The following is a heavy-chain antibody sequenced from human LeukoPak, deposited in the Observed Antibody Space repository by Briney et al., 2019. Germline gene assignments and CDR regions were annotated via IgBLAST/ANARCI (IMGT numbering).Heavy chain of an antibody. D-gene: IGHD2-8*01. V-gene: IGHV1-18*01. CDR1: GYTFTSYG. Sequence: ASVKVSCTASGYTFTSYGISWVRQAPGQGLEWMGWISAYNGNTKYAQKLQGRVTMTTDTSTSTAYMELSRLRSDDTAVYYCARDRNGVYYYFYMDVWVKGTTVTVSS. CDR3: ARDRNGVYYYFYMDV. CDR2: ISAYNGNT. J-gene: IGHJ6*03.